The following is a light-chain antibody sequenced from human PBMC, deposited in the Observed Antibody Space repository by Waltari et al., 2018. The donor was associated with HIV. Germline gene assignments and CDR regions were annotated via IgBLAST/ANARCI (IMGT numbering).Light chain of an antibody. CDR2: DDS. Sequence: SYVLTQPPSVSMAPGQTARLPCWGYNLGMKSVHWYQQKPGQAPVLVIYDDSDRPSGIPERFSGSNSGNTATLTISRVEAGDEADYYCQVWDSGIVVFGGGTKVTVL. J-gene: IGLJ2*01. CDR1: NLGMKS. CDR3: QVWDSGIVV. V-gene: IGLV3-21*02.